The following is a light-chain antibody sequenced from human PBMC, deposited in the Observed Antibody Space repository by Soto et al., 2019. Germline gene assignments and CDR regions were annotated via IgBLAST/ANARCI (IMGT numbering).Light chain of an antibody. Sequence: QSVLTKPPSVSAAPGQKVTISCSGSSSNIGNNSVSWYQQLPGTAPKLHIYDNNKRPSGIPDRFSGSKSGTSATLGITGLQTGDEADYYCGTWDSSLSAGVVFGGGTKLTVL. V-gene: IGLV1-51*01. CDR1: SSNIGNNS. J-gene: IGLJ2*01. CDR2: DNN. CDR3: GTWDSSLSAGVV.